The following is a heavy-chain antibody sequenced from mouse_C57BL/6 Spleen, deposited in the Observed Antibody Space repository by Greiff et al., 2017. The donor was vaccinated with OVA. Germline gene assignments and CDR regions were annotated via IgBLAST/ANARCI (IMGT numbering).Heavy chain of an antibody. Sequence: VQLQQSGAELARPGASVKLSCKASGYTFTSYGISWVKQRTGQGLEWIGEIYPRSGNTYYNEKFKGKATLTADKSSSTAYMELRSLTSDDSAVYFCARKGTVVARDYAMDYWGQGTSVTVSS. V-gene: IGHV1-81*01. CDR3: ARKGTVVARDYAMDY. D-gene: IGHD1-1*01. CDR2: IYPRSGNT. CDR1: GYTFTSYG. J-gene: IGHJ4*01.